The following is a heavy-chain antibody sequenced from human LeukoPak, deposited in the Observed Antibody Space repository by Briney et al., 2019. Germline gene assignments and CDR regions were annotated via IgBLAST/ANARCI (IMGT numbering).Heavy chain of an antibody. V-gene: IGHV5-51*01. CDR3: ARLVGAPYYYYYMDL. CDR1: GYSFTSYW. D-gene: IGHD1-26*01. CDR2: IYPGDSDT. Sequence: GESLKISCKDSGYSFTSYWIGWVRQMPGKGLGWMGIIYPGDSDTRYSPSFQGQVTISADKSISTAYLQWSILKASDTAMYYCARLVGAPYYYYYMDLWGKGTTVTVSS. J-gene: IGHJ6*03.